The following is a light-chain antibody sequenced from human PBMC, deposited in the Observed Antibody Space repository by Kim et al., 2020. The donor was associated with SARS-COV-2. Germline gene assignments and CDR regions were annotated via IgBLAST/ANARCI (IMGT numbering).Light chain of an antibody. CDR2: DVS. V-gene: IGLV2-14*04. J-gene: IGLJ2*01. CDR3: SSYTSSSTLV. Sequence: GQSITISCPGTSSDVCGYNYVSWYQQHPGKAPKLMIYDVSKRPSGVSNRFSGSKSGNTASLTISGLQAEDEADYYCSSYTSSSTLVFGGGTQLTVL. CDR1: SSDVCGYNY.